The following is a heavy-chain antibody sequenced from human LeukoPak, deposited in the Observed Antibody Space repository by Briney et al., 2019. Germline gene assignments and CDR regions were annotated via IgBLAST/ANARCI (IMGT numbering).Heavy chain of an antibody. CDR2: INWNSDTR. CDR1: GFTFDDFA. D-gene: IGHD6-19*01. J-gene: IGHJ5*02. Sequence: PGRSLRLPCAASGFTFDDFAMHWVRQAPGKGLEWVSGINWNSDTRAYADSVKGRFTISRDNAKNFVYLQMSSLRAEDTAFYYCAKDVDESVAGNNWFDPWGQGTLVTVSS. CDR3: AKDVDESVAGNNWFDP. V-gene: IGHV3-9*01.